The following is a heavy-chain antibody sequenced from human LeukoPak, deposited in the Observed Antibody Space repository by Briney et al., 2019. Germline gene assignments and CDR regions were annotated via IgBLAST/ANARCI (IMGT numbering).Heavy chain of an antibody. V-gene: IGHV1-2*02. CDR2: INPNSGGT. D-gene: IGHD3-3*01. Sequence: GASVKVSCKASGYTFTGYYMHWVRQAPGQGLEWMGWINPNSGGTNYAQKFQGRVTMTRDTSISTAYMELSRLRSDDTAVYYCARDPGVADYYYYYMDVWGKGTTVTVSS. J-gene: IGHJ6*03. CDR1: GYTFTGYY. CDR3: ARDPGVADYYYYYMDV.